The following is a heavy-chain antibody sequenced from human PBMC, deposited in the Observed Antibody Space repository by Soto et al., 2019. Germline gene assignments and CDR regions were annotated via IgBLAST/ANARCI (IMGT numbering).Heavy chain of an antibody. CDR2: ISGSGGST. Sequence: GESLKISCAASGFTFSSYAMSWVRQAPGKGLEWVSAISGSGGSTYYADSVKGRFTISRDNSKNTLYLQMNSLRAEDTAVYYCAKEYLSYYDSSGYYFDYWGQGTLVTVSS. V-gene: IGHV3-23*01. CDR1: GFTFSSYA. J-gene: IGHJ4*02. D-gene: IGHD3-22*01. CDR3: AKEYLSYYDSSGYYFDY.